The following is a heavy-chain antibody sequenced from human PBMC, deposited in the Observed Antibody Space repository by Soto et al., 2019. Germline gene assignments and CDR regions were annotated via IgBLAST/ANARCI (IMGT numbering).Heavy chain of an antibody. J-gene: IGHJ6*02. CDR2: TYYRSKWYN. CDR3: ARSVVVPAALYYYYYGMDV. Sequence: QVQLQQSGPGLVKPSQTLSLTCAISGDSVSSNSAAWNWIRQSPSRGLEWLGRTYYRSKWYNDYAVPVKSLITINPDSSKNQFSLQLNSVTPEDTAVYYCARSVVVPAALYYYYYGMDVWGQGTTVTVSS. CDR1: GDSVSSNSAA. V-gene: IGHV6-1*01. D-gene: IGHD2-2*01.